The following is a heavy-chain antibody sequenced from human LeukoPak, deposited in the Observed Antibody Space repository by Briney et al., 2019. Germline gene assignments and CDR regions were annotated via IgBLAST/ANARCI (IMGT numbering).Heavy chain of an antibody. Sequence: ESGPTLVNPTQTLTLTCTFSGFSLSTSGMCVSWIRQPPGKALEWLARIDWDDDKYYSTSLKTRLTISKDTSKNQVVLTMTNMDPVDTATYYCARIPTYNWNDGAYYLDYWGQGTLVTVSS. CDR2: IDWDDDK. J-gene: IGHJ4*02. CDR1: GFSLSTSGMC. V-gene: IGHV2-70*11. D-gene: IGHD1-20*01. CDR3: ARIPTYNWNDGAYYLDY.